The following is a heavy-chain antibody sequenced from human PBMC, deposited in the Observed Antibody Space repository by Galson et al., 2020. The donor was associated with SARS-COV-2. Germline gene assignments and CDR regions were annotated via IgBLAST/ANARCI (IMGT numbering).Heavy chain of an antibody. J-gene: IGHJ5*02. D-gene: IGHD6-6*01. CDR3: ARVLLGHIAARINWFDP. CDR1: GGSTSSGDYY. CDR2: IYYSGST. V-gene: IGHV4-30-4*01. Sequence: SETLSLTCTVSGGSTSSGDYYWSWIRQPPGKGLEWIGYIYYSGSTYYNPSLKSRVTISVDTSKNQFSLKLSSVTAADTAVYYCARVLLGHIAARINWFDPWGQGTLVTVSS.